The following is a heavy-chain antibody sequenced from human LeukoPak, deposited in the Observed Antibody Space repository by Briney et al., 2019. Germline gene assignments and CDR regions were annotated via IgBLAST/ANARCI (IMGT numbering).Heavy chain of an antibody. J-gene: IGHJ4*02. CDR1: GYTFTDYY. CDR3: ATEGDSGSYFGY. V-gene: IGHV1-69-2*01. D-gene: IGHD1-26*01. Sequence: ASVKISCKASGYTFTDYYMHWVQQAPGKGFEWMGRVDPEDGETIYAEKFQGRVTITADTSTDTAYMELSSLRSEDTAVYYCATEGDSGSYFGYWGQGTLVTVSS. CDR2: VDPEDGET.